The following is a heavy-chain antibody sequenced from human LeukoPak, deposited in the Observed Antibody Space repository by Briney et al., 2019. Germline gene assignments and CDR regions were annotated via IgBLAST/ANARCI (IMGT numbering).Heavy chain of an antibody. J-gene: IGHJ4*02. CDR2: IYYSGST. Sequence: SETLSLTCTVSGGSISSGGYYWSWIRQHPGKGLEWIGCIYYSGSTYYNPSLKSRVTISVDTSKNQFSLKLSSVTAADTAVYYCASAPLRLKYYFDYWGQGTLVTVSS. CDR3: ASAPLRLKYYFDY. V-gene: IGHV4-31*03. D-gene: IGHD6-25*01. CDR1: GGSISSGGYY.